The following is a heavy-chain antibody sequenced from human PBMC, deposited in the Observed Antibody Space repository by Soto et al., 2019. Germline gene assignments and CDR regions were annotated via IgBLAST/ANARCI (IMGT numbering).Heavy chain of an antibody. CDR3: ARVGHITNYGMAV. CDR1: GGTFSSYP. J-gene: IGHJ6*02. V-gene: IGHV1-69*01. CDR2: IIPFFGTS. Sequence: QVQLVQSGAEVKKPGSSVKVSCGASGGTFSSYPINWVRQAPGQGLEWMGGIIPFFGTSNYAQKFQGRVTITADESTSTAYMELRSLRSEDTAVYYCARVGHITNYGMAVWGQGTTVTVYS. D-gene: IGHD1-26*01.